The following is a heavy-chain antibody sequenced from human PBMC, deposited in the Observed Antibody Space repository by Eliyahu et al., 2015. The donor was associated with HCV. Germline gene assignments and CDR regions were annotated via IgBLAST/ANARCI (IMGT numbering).Heavy chain of an antibody. V-gene: IGHV3-73*01. CDR2: IRSKANSYAT. CDR1: GFTXXXSA. CDR3: VMGGLAVAGPKGEYYFDY. Sequence: EVQLVESGGGLVQPGGSLKLSCAASGFTXXXSAXHWVRQASGKGXEWVGRIRSKANSYATAYAASVKGRFTISRDDSKNTAYLQMNSLKTEDTAVYYCVMGGLAVAGPKGEYYFDYWGQGTLVTVSS. J-gene: IGHJ4*02. D-gene: IGHD6-19*01.